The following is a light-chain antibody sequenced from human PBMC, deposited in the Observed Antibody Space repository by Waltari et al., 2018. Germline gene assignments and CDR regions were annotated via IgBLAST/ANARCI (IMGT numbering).Light chain of an antibody. Sequence: DIQLTQSPPSLSASVGDRVTITCRASQDITNYLNWYQQKPGKAPKLLIHDASKLEIGVPSRFSGSQSGTHCTLTISSLQPEDIGTYYCQRYDNLPIFAFGPGTKVEI. CDR2: DAS. CDR3: QRYDNLPIFA. V-gene: IGKV1-33*01. CDR1: QDITNY. J-gene: IGKJ3*01.